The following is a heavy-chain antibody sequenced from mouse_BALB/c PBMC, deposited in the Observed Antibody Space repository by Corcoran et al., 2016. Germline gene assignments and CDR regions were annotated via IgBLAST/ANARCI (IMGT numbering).Heavy chain of an antibody. CDR2: ISYDGSN. Sequence: DVQLQESGPGLVKPSQSLSLTCSVTGYSITSGYYWNCIRQFPGNKLEWMGYISYDGSNIYNPSLKNRIAITRDTSKNQFFLKLNSVTTEDTATYYCALLRPLFDVWGAGTTVTVSS. D-gene: IGHD1-2*01. J-gene: IGHJ1*01. V-gene: IGHV3-6*02. CDR1: GYSITSGYY. CDR3: ALLRPLFDV.